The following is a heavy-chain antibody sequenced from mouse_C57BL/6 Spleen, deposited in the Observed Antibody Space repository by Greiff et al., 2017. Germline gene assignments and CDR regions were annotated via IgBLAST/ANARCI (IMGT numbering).Heavy chain of an antibody. CDR2: IDPSGGGT. CDR1: GYTFTSYW. V-gene: IGHV1-72*01. J-gene: IGHJ2*01. Sequence: QVQLQQPGAELVKPGASVKLSCKASGYTFTSYWMHWVKQRPGRGLEWIGRIDPSGGGTKYNEKFKGKATLTVDTPSSTAYMQLSSLTSADSEDYSCENLAGNYLDYWGQGTTLTVSS. D-gene: IGHD1-1*02. CDR3: ENLAGNYLDY.